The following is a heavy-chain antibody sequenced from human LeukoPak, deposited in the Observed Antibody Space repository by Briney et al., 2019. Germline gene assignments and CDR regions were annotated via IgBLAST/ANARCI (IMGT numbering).Heavy chain of an antibody. Sequence: SETLSLTCTVSGGSISSYYWSWIRQPPGEGLEWIGYIYYSGSTNYNPSLKSRVTISVDTSKNQFSLKLRSVTAADTAVYYCARTTVTSRYFDLWGRGTLVTVSS. CDR2: IYYSGST. D-gene: IGHD4-17*01. V-gene: IGHV4-59*08. CDR3: ARTTVTSRYFDL. CDR1: GGSISSYY. J-gene: IGHJ2*01.